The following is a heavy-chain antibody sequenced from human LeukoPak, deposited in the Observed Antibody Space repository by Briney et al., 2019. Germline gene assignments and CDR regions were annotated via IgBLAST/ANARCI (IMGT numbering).Heavy chain of an antibody. D-gene: IGHD6-19*01. CDR2: ISSSSSYI. J-gene: IGHJ4*02. V-gene: IGHV3-21*01. Sequence: GGSLRLSCAASGFTFSSYSMNWVRQAPGMGLEWVASISSSSSYIYYADSLKGRFTISRDNAKNSLFLQMNSLRAKDTAVYYCARVGDSGWQNFDYWGQGTLVTVSS. CDR3: ARVGDSGWQNFDY. CDR1: GFTFSSYS.